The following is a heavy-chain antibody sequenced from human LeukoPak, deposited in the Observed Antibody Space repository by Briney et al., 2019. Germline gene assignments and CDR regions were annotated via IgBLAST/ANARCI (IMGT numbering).Heavy chain of an antibody. CDR2: INPDGSTT. J-gene: IGHJ5*02. CDR3: ARVLLGSWDWFDP. CDR1: GFTFSSYG. V-gene: IGHV3-74*01. Sequence: GRSLRLSCAASGFTFSSYGMHWVRQAPGKGLVWVSRINPDGSTTNYADSVKGRFTISRDNAKNTLYLQMNSLRAEDTAVYYCARVLLGSWDWFDPWGQGTLVTVSS. D-gene: IGHD3-10*01.